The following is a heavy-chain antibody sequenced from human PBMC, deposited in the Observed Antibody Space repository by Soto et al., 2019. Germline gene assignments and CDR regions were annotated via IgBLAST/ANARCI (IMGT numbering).Heavy chain of an antibody. CDR1: WCNFINYG. CDR3: ASGGDASGHHAFDV. J-gene: IGHJ3*01. V-gene: IGHV5-51*01. D-gene: IGHD6-19*01. Sequence: VQFLKICYSVTWCNFINYGVAWMLQIPSKGLEWMGIVVPGDSVTSYNPSFQGHVTMSADKSINTAYLQWSSLKASDTAMYYCASGGDASGHHAFDVWGLGTMVT. CDR2: VVPGDSVT.